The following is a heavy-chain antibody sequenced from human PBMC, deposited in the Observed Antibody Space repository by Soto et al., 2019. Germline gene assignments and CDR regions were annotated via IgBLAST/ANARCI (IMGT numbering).Heavy chain of an antibody. CDR1: GGSISSCN. Sequence: PSETLSLTCTVSGGSISSCNWGWIRQPPGKGLEWIGTISYSGSTYYNPSRRSRVTISEDKPKNQFSLKLTPVTAADTAVYFCARLKDYGGTPIDYWGQGTLVTVSS. J-gene: IGHJ4*02. CDR2: ISYSGST. CDR3: ARLKDYGGTPIDY. D-gene: IGHD4-17*01. V-gene: IGHV4-39*01.